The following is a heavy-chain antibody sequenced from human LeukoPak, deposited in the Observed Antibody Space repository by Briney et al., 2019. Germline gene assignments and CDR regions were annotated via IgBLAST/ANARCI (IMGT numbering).Heavy chain of an antibody. V-gene: IGHV3-21*01. D-gene: IGHD3-22*01. J-gene: IGHJ4*02. Sequence: GGSLRLSCAASGFTFSSYSINWVRRAPGKGLEWVSSISSGSSYIFYADSVKGRFTISRDNAKNSLYLQMNSLRAEDTAVYYCASSNYYDTSGYYGIIDYWGQGTLVTVSS. CDR3: ASSNYYDTSGYYGIIDY. CDR2: ISSGSSYI. CDR1: GFTFSSYS.